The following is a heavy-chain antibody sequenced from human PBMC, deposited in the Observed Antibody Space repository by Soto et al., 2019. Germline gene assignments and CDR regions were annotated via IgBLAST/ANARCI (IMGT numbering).Heavy chain of an antibody. J-gene: IGHJ4*02. CDR1: GYTFTSYG. D-gene: IGHD3-22*01. CDR2: ISAYNGNT. Sequence: QVQLVQSGAEVKKPGASVKVSCKASGYTFTSYGVTWVRQAPGQGLEWMGWISAYNGNTKYVQKLQGRVTMTTDTSTSTAYMELRILRSDDTAVYYCARDLSVGLVDYWGQGTLVTVSS. CDR3: ARDLSVGLVDY. V-gene: IGHV1-18*01.